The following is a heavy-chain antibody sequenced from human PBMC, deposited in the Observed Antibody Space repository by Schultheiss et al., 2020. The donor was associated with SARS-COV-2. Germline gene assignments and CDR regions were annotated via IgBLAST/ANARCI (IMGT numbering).Heavy chain of an antibody. CDR3: ARAGSEGWFDP. CDR1: GFSLSTSGMC. CDR2: IYYSGST. J-gene: IGHJ5*02. Sequence: SGPTLVKPTQTLTLTCTFSGFSLSTSGMCVSWIRQPPGKGLEWIGYIYYSGSTYYNPSLKSRVTISVDTSKNQFSLQLNSVTPEDTAVYYCARAGSEGWFDPWGQGTLVTVSS. V-gene: IGHV4-30-4*08. D-gene: IGHD3-10*01.